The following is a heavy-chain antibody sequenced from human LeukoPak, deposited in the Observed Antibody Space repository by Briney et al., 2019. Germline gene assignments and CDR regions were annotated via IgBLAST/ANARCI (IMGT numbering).Heavy chain of an antibody. CDR3: ARLSGSGSQFDY. CDR2: IYYSGST. V-gene: IGHV4-39*01. J-gene: IGHJ4*02. Sequence: SETLSLTCTVPGGSISSSSYYWGWIRQPPGKGLEWIGAIYYSGSTYYNPSLKSRVTISVDTSKNQFSLKLSSVTAADTAVYYCARLSGSGSQFDYWGQGTLVTVSS. D-gene: IGHD3-10*01. CDR1: GGSISSSSYY.